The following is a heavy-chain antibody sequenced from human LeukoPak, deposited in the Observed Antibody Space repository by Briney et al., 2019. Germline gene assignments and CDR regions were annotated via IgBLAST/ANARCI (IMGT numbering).Heavy chain of an antibody. CDR2: INPSGGST. CDR3: AGEIAMHVH. V-gene: IGHV1-46*01. J-gene: IGHJ4*02. CDR1: GYTFSNND. D-gene: IGHD3-22*01. Sequence: ASVKVSCKASGYTFSNNDLHWVRQAPGQGLEWLGLINPSGGSTIYAQKFRGRVTMTRDTSTSTVYMELSSLRSDDSAVYYCAGEIAMHVHWGQGTLVTVSS.